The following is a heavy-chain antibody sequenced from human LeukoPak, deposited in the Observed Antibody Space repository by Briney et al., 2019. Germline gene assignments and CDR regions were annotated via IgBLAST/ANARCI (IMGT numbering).Heavy chain of an antibody. CDR1: GGSISGYY. D-gene: IGHD2-21*01. J-gene: IGHJ2*01. V-gene: IGHV4-59*12. CDR3: ARDRHIVVGSLTHWYFDL. CDR2: IYYSGST. Sequence: PSETLSLTCTVSGGSISGYYWSWIRQPPGKGLEWIGYIYYSGSTNYNPSLKSRVTISVDTSKNQFSLKLISVTAADTAVYYCARDRHIVVGSLTHWYFDLWGRGTLVTVSS.